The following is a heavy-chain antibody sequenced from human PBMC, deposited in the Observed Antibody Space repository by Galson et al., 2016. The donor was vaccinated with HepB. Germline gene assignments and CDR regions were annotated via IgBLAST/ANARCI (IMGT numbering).Heavy chain of an antibody. D-gene: IGHD2-15*01. CDR1: GASFNSYF. Sequence: SETLSLTCAVSGASFNSYFWSWIRQPPGKGLEWLGDINHSGSTNYNPSLKSRVTISIDTSKNHFSLKLRSVTAADTAVYYCARLGGKRYCGVGDCYPTLFDYWGQGTLVTVSS. J-gene: IGHJ4*02. CDR3: ARLGGKRYCGVGDCYPTLFDY. CDR2: INHSGST. V-gene: IGHV4-34*01.